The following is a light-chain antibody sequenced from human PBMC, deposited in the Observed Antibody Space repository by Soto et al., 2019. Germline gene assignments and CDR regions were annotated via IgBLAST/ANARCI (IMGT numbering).Light chain of an antibody. Sequence: EIVLTQSPGTLSLSPGERATLSCRASQSLAMNSLTWYQQKPGQPPKVLFYYASKRATGIPDRFSGSGSGTDFTLTISRLEPEDSAVYYCQQFGNSPRTFGQGTRVEIK. CDR3: QQFGNSPRT. CDR1: QSLAMNS. J-gene: IGKJ1*01. CDR2: YAS. V-gene: IGKV3-20*01.